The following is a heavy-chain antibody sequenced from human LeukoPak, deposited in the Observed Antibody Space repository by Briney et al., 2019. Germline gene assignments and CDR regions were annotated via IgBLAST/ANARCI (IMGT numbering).Heavy chain of an antibody. CDR3: ARAQAARRSYDAFDI. J-gene: IGHJ3*02. V-gene: IGHV3-11*04. CDR1: GFTFSDYY. Sequence: PGGSLRLSCAASGFTFSDYYMSWIRQAPGKGLGWVSYISSSGDTIHYADSVRGRFTISRDNAKNSLYLQMNSLRAEDTAVYYCARAQAARRSYDAFDIWGQGTMVTVSS. CDR2: ISSSGDTI. D-gene: IGHD6-6*01.